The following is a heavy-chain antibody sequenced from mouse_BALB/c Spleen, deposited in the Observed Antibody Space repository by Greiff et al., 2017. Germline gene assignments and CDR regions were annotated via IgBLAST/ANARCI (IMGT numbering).Heavy chain of an antibody. J-gene: IGHJ3*01. CDR2: ISTYYGDA. CDR3: ARSLPYRGPLAY. CDR1: GYTFTAYA. D-gene: IGHD1-3*01. Sequence: QVQLQQSGAELVRPGVSVKISCKGSGYTFTAYAMHWVKQSHAKSLEWIGVISTYYGDASYNQKFKGKATMTVDISSSTAYMELARLTSEDSAIYYCARSLPYRGPLAYWGQGTLVTVSA. V-gene: IGHV1S137*01.